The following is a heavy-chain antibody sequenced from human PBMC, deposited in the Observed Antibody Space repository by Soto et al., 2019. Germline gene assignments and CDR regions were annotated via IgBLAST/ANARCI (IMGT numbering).Heavy chain of an antibody. Sequence: SETLSLTCTVSGGSISNYYWSWIRQPAGKGLEWIGRIYTSGSTNYSPSPKSRVTMSVDTSKNQFSLKLISVTAADTAVYYCARDLGSSGWHGVDVWGQGTTVTVSS. V-gene: IGHV4-4*07. CDR1: GGSISNYY. CDR2: IYTSGST. CDR3: ARDLGSSGWHGVDV. J-gene: IGHJ6*02. D-gene: IGHD6-19*01.